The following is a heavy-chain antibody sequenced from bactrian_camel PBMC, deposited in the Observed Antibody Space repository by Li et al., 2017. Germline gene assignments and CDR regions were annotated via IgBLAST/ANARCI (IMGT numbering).Heavy chain of an antibody. Sequence: DVQLVESGGGLVQPGESLRLSCAASGFTVSSYDMSWVRQAPGRGPEWVSSIADTSTYYANSVKGRFTISRDNAKNTLYLQLNSLKTEDTAMYYCAEDPDSMPYYNEYAYWGQGTQVTVS. CDR3: AEDPDSMPYYNEYAY. V-gene: IGHV3S10*01. J-gene: IGHJ4*01. CDR1: GFTVSSYD. D-gene: IGHD4*01. CDR2: IADTST.